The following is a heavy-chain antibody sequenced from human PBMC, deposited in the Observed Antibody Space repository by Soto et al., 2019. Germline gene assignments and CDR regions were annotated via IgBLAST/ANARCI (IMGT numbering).Heavy chain of an antibody. CDR2: INHSGST. Sequence: QVQLQQWGAGLLKPSETLSLTCAVHGEFFGGYYWSWVRQPPGKGLEWIGNINHSGSTQYNPSLKTRVSISAATSKGHFSLKVASVTVADTAVYYCARGNPGYYYYYMDVWGEGATVTVSS. CDR1: GEFFGGYY. CDR3: ARGNPGYYYYYMDV. V-gene: IGHV4-34*01. J-gene: IGHJ6*03.